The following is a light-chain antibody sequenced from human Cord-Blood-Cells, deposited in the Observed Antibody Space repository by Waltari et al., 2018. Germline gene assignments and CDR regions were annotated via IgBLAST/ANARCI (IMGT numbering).Light chain of an antibody. CDR3: QQYYSTPPWT. Sequence: DIVMTQSPDSLAVSLGEGATINCKSSQSVLYSSNNKNYLAWYQRKPGQPPKLLIYWASTRESGVPDRFSGSGSGTDFTLTISSLQAEDVAVYYCQQYYSTPPWTFGQGTKVEIK. J-gene: IGKJ1*01. CDR1: QSVLYSSNNKNY. CDR2: WAS. V-gene: IGKV4-1*01.